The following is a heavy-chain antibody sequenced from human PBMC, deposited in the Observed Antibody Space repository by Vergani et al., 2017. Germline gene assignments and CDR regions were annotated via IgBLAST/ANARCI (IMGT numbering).Heavy chain of an antibody. Sequence: QVQLVESGGGVVQPGGSLRLSCAESGFTFNSYGMHWVRQAPGKGLEWVASIRSDESRRYYGDSMEGPFTISRDNSKNTLYLQMKSLRPEDTAVYYCAKEGGGYCSGGTCYPEYWGQGTLVIVSS. J-gene: IGHJ4*02. CDR2: IRSDESRR. CDR3: AKEGGGYCSGGTCYPEY. V-gene: IGHV3-30*02. CDR1: GFTFNSYG. D-gene: IGHD2-15*01.